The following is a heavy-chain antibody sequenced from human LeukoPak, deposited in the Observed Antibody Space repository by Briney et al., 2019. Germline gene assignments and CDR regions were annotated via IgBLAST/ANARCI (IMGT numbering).Heavy chain of an antibody. J-gene: IGHJ5*02. CDR3: ARDRSIAAPRDWFDP. Sequence: QSGGSLRLSCAASGFTFSSYSMNWVRQAPGKGLEWVSYISSSSSTIYYADSVKGRFTISRDNAKNSLYLQMYSLRAEDTAVYYCARDRSIAAPRDWFDPWGQGTLVTVSS. CDR2: ISSSSSTI. CDR1: GFTFSSYS. D-gene: IGHD6-6*01. V-gene: IGHV3-48*01.